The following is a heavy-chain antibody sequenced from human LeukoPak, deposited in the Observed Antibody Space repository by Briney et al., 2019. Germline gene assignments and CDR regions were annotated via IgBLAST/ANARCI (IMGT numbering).Heavy chain of an antibody. V-gene: IGHV4-38-2*02. D-gene: IGHD5-18*01. CDR2: IYHSGST. CDR3: ARDLRISYGVPYFDY. J-gene: IGHJ4*02. Sequence: PSETLSLTCTVSGYSISSGYYWGWIRQPPGKGLEWIGSIYHSGSTYYNPSLKSRVTISVDTSKNQFSLKLSSVTAADTAVYYCARDLRISYGVPYFDYWGQGTLVTVSS. CDR1: GYSISSGYY.